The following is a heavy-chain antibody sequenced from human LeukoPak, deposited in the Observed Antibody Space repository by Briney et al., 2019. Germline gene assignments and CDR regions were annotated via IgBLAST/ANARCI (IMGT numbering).Heavy chain of an antibody. J-gene: IGHJ4*02. Sequence: GGSLRLSCAASGFSFSSYAMSWVRQAPARGLEWVSSMKGGGETFYADSVKGRFTLSRDLSRNTVFLQLNNLRVEDTAIYYCAKASWVSNAEAAWWGQGTLVTVS. V-gene: IGHV3-23*01. CDR3: AKASWVSNAEAAW. CDR1: GFSFSSYA. D-gene: IGHD1-1*01. CDR2: MKGGGET.